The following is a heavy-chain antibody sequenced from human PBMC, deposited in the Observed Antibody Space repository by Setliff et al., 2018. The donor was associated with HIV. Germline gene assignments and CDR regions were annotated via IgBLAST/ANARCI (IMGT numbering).Heavy chain of an antibody. Sequence: GESLKISCAASGFSFNVYAMHWVRQIPGKGLEWMAVISFDGNNHYYSDSLQGRFSISRDNSKNTVYLQMNSLKTEDTAVYFCNRDRPSYYDNSGYYLPSKYYYYQNADVWGKGTTVTVSS. CDR1: GFSFNVYA. CDR2: ISFDGNNH. D-gene: IGHD3-22*01. CDR3: NRDRPSYYDNSGYYLPSKYYYYQNADV. J-gene: IGHJ6*03. V-gene: IGHV3-30*04.